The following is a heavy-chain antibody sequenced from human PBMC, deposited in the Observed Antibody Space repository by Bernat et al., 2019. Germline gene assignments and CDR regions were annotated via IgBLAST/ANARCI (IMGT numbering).Heavy chain of an antibody. CDR2: IYYSGST. V-gene: IGHV4-39*01. CDR3: ARHRAGVRYYFDY. D-gene: IGHD2-21*01. CDR1: GGSISSGSYY. J-gene: IGHJ4*02. Sequence: QLQLQESGPGLVKPSETLSLTCTVSGGSISSGSYYWGWIRQPPGKGLEWIGSIYYSGSTYYNPSLKSRVTISVDTSKNQFSLKLGSVTAADTAVYYCARHRAGVRYYFDYWGQGTLVTVSS.